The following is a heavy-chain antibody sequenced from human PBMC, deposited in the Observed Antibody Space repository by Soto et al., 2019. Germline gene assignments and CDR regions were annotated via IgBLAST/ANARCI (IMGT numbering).Heavy chain of an antibody. Sequence: QVQLVESGGGVVQPGKSLRLSCAASGFTFSSYAMHWVRQAPGKGLEWVAVISYDGSNKHYASSMKGRFTISRDNSKNTRYLQMNSRRAEDTAVYYCARVNFDFWSGYYDHWGQGTLVTVSS. CDR1: GFTFSSYA. D-gene: IGHD3-3*01. CDR3: ARVNFDFWSGYYDH. CDR2: ISYDGSNK. V-gene: IGHV3-30*04. J-gene: IGHJ4*02.